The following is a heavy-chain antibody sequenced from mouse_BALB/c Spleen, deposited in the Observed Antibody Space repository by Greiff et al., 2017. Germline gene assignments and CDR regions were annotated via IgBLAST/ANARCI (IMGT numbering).Heavy chain of an antibody. D-gene: IGHD1-1*01. J-gene: IGHJ2*01. CDR3: ARTTTVVAPFDY. Sequence: EVKLEESGGGLVKPGGSLKLSCAASGFTFSDYYMYWVRQTPEKRLEWVATISDGGSYTYYPDSVKGRFTISRDNAKNNLYLQMSSLKSEDTAMYYCARTTTVVAPFDYWGQGTTLTVSS. V-gene: IGHV5-4*02. CDR1: GFTFSDYY. CDR2: ISDGGSYT.